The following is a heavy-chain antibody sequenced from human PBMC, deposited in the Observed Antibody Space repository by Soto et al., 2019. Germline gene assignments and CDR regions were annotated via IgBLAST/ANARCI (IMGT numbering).Heavy chain of an antibody. CDR2: IYHSGST. V-gene: IGHV4-30-2*01. CDR1: GGSISSGGYS. J-gene: IGHJ4*02. Sequence: QLQLQESGSGLVKPSQTLSLTCAVSGGSISSGGYSWSWIRQPPGKGLEWIGYIYHSGSTYYNPSLRSRVSISVDRARSQFPLQLSSVTAADTAVYCCARDDGFGTDYWGRGPLVTVSS. CDR3: ARDDGFGTDY. D-gene: IGHD3-10*01.